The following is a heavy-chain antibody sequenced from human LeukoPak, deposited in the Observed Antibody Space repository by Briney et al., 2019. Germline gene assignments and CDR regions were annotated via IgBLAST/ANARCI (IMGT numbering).Heavy chain of an antibody. CDR2: IYYSGST. CDR1: GVSISSGDYY. D-gene: IGHD4-23*01. J-gene: IGHJ4*02. Sequence: SETLSLTCTVSGVSISSGDYYWSWIRQPPGKGLEWIGYIYYSGSTYYNPSLKSRVTISVDTSKNQFSLKLSSVTAADTAVYYCAGAMTTVVTPIDYWGQGTLVTVSS. CDR3: AGAMTTVVTPIDY. V-gene: IGHV4-30-4*01.